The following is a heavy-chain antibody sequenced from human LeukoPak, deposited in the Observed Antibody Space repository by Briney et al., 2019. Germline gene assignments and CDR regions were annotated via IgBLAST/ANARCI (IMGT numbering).Heavy chain of an antibody. CDR3: ARQFYYNDAFDI. CDR1: GVSLSGYY. Sequence: PSETLSLTCAVYGVSLSGYYWSWIRQPPGKGLEWIGEINHSGSSNYNPSLKSRVTISVDTSKNQFSLKLSSVTAADTAVYYCARQFYYNDAFDIWGQGTMVTVSS. V-gene: IGHV4-34*01. D-gene: IGHD3-10*01. J-gene: IGHJ3*02. CDR2: INHSGSS.